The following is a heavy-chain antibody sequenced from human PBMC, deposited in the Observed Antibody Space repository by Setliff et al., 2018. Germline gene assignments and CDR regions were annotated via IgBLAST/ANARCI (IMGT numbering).Heavy chain of an antibody. CDR3: AKDFGSTWLNYFDY. Sequence: KASETLSLTCTVSGGSISSSSYYWGWIRQPPGKGLEWIGSMYYSGSTYYNPSLKSRVTISVDTSKNQFSLKLDSVIVADTAVYYCAKDFGSTWLNYFDYWGQGTLVTVSS. CDR1: GGSISSSSYY. V-gene: IGHV4-39*02. CDR2: MYYSGST. D-gene: IGHD6-13*01. J-gene: IGHJ4*02.